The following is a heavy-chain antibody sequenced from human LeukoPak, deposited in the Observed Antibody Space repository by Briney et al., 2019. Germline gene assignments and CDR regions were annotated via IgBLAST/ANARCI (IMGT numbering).Heavy chain of an antibody. CDR2: INHSGST. D-gene: IGHD2/OR15-2a*01. Sequence: KPSETLSLTCAVYGGSFSGYYWSWIRQPPGKGLEWIWEINHSGSTNYNPSLKSRVTISVDTSKNQFSLKLSSVTAADTAVYYCARGGSILWAYYYYGMDVWGKGTTVTVSS. J-gene: IGHJ6*04. CDR3: ARGGSILWAYYYYGMDV. V-gene: IGHV4-34*01. CDR1: GGSFSGYY.